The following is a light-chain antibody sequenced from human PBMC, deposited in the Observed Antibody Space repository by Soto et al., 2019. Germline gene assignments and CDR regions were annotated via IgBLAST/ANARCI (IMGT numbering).Light chain of an antibody. CDR1: GGSIASNH. CDR2: KDN. V-gene: IGLV6-57*04. CDR3: QSYDGNNVL. J-gene: IGLJ2*01. Sequence: NFMLTQPHSVSESPGKTVTISCTRSGGSIASNHVQWYQQRPGSAPTTVIYKDNQRPSGAPDRFSGSIDSSSNSASLTISGLKTEDEADYYCQSYDGNNVLFGGRTKVTVL.